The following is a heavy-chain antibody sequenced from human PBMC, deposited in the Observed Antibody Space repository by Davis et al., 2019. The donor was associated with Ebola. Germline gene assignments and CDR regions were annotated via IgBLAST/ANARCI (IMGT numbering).Heavy chain of an antibody. CDR1: GGSFSVYY. V-gene: IGHV4-34*01. Sequence: MPSETLSLTCAVYGGSFSVYYWSWIRQPPGKGLEWIGEINHSGSTNYNPSLKSRVTISVDASKNQFSLKLSSVTAADMAVYYCARVVGATTALLDYWGQGTLVTVSS. CDR3: ARVVGATTALLDY. D-gene: IGHD1-26*01. CDR2: INHSGST. J-gene: IGHJ4*02.